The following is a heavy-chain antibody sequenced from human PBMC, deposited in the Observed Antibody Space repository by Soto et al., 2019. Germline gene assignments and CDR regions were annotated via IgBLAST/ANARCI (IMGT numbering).Heavy chain of an antibody. V-gene: IGHV1-18*04. CDR1: GYTFTSYG. CDR2: ISAYNGNT. CDR3: ASSENYYDYYGRDV. J-gene: IGHJ6*02. Sequence: QVQLVQSGAEVKKPGASVKVSCKASGYTFTSYGISWVRQAPGQGLEWMGWISAYNGNTNYAQKFQGRVTITADKSTSTAYMELSSLRSEDTAVYYCASSENYYDYYGRDVWGQGTTVTVSS.